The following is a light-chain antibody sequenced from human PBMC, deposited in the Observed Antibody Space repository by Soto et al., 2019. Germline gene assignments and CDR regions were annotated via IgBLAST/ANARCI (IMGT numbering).Light chain of an antibody. CDR1: QSVRSSH. CDR2: GGS. CDR3: QQYSSSRT. V-gene: IGKV3-20*01. J-gene: IGKJ1*01. Sequence: IVFTQSPCTLSLSPGERATLTCRASQSVRSSHLAWYQQKPGQAPRLLIYGGSSRATGIPVRFSGSGSETDFTLTITRLEPEDFAVYYCQQYSSSRTFGQGTKVDIK.